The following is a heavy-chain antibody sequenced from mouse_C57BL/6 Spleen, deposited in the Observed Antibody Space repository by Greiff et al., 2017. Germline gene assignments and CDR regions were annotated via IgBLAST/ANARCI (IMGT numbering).Heavy chain of an antibody. Sequence: VQLKQSGPELVKPGASVKISCKASGYSFTDYNMNWVKQSNGKSLEWIGVINPNYGTTSYNQKFKGKATLTVDQSSSTAYMQLNSLTSEDSAVYDCASPPTVVATDYAMDYWGQGTSVTVSS. CDR2: INPNYGTT. CDR1: GYSFTDYN. J-gene: IGHJ4*01. CDR3: ASPPTVVATDYAMDY. V-gene: IGHV1-39*01. D-gene: IGHD1-1*01.